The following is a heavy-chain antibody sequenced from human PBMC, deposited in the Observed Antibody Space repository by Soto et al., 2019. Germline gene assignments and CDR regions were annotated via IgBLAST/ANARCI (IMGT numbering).Heavy chain of an antibody. CDR1: GFTFSSYA. J-gene: IGHJ4*02. D-gene: IGHD6-6*01. CDR3: AKAVLAARPSYFGY. Sequence: GGSLRLSCAASGFTFSSYAVSWARQTPGKGLEWVSTISASGAYTYYADSVKGRFTISRDNSKNTLYLQMRSLRAGDTATYYCAKAVLAARPSYFGYWDQGTLVTVSS. V-gene: IGHV3-23*01. CDR2: ISASGAYT.